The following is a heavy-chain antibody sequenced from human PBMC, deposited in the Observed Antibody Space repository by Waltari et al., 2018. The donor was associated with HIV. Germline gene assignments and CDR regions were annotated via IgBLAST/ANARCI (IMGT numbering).Heavy chain of an antibody. CDR2: ISGSGTST. Sequence: EVQLLESGGGLVQPGGSLRLSCVASGFTFRSYAMLWVRQAPREGLEWVSDISGSGTSTHFADSVKGRFNISRDNSKNTLFLQMNSLRAEDTAIYYCAKGDYGDNAKGLSARWGQGTLVTVSS. CDR3: AKGDYGDNAKGLSAR. J-gene: IGHJ4*02. V-gene: IGHV3-23*01. D-gene: IGHD4-17*01. CDR1: GFTFRSYA.